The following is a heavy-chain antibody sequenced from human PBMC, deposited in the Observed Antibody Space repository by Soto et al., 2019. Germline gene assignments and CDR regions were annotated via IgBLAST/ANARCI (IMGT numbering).Heavy chain of an antibody. V-gene: IGHV1-18*01. CDR2: ISAYNGNT. CDR3: ARQESLGYSGYRNFDY. Sequence: GASVKVSCKASGYTFTSYGISWVRQAPGQGLEWMGWISAYNGNTNYAQKLQGRVTMTTDTSTSTAYMELRSLRSDDTAVYYCARQESLGYSGYRNFDYWGQGTLVTVSS. D-gene: IGHD5-12*01. J-gene: IGHJ4*02. CDR1: GYTFTSYG.